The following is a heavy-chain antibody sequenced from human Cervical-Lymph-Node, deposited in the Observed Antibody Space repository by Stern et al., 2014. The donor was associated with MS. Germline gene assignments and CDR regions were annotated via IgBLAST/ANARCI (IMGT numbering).Heavy chain of an antibody. J-gene: IGHJ4*02. CDR3: TSLPLGNYDY. V-gene: IGHV3-30*04. Sequence: QLESGGGVVQPGRSLRLSCAASGFTFDNYAMHWVRKPPGKGLEWVAIISYDGTKKYHADSVKGRFTISRDSSRNTLYLQMNSLRAEDTAVYYCTSLPLGNYDYWGQGTLVTVSS. CDR2: ISYDGTKK. CDR1: GFTFDNYA.